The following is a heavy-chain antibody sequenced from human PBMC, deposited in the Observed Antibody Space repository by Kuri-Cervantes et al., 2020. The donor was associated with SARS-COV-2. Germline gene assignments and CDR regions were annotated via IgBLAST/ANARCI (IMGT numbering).Heavy chain of an antibody. D-gene: IGHD3-22*01. V-gene: IGHV3-48*02. CDR1: GFTFSSYS. J-gene: IGHJ4*02. CDR3: ARDGGGYYDSSGYYGQLGFDY. Sequence: GESLKISCAASGFTFSSYSMNWVRQAPGKGLGWVSYISSSSSTIYYADSVKGRFTISRDNAKNSLYLQMNSLRDEDTAVYYWARDGGGYYDSSGYYGQLGFDYWGQGTLVTVSS. CDR2: ISSSSSTI.